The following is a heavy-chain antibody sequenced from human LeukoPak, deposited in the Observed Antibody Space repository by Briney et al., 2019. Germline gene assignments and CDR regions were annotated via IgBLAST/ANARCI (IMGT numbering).Heavy chain of an antibody. D-gene: IGHD1-26*01. CDR3: AREGIVGAQFDY. V-gene: IGHV4-39*01. CDR1: GGSISSSSYY. Sequence: SETLSLTCTVSGGSISSSSYYWGWIRQPPGKGLEWIGSIYYSGSTYYNPSLKSRVTISVDTSKNQFSLKLSSVTAADTAVYYCAREGIVGAQFDYWGQGTLVTVSS. CDR2: IYYSGST. J-gene: IGHJ4*02.